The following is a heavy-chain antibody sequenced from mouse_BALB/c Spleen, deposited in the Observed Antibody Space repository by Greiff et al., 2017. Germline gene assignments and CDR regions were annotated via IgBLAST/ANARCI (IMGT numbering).Heavy chain of an antibody. Sequence: EVKLVESGPSLVKPSQTLSLTCSVTGDSITRGYWNWIRKFPGNKLEYMGYISYSGSTYYNPSLKSRNSITRNTSKNQYYLQLNSVTTEDTATYYGARETMITGGGWYFDVWGAGTTVTVSS. D-gene: IGHD2-4*01. J-gene: IGHJ1*01. CDR1: GDSITRGY. CDR3: ARETMITGGGWYFDV. CDR2: ISYSGST. V-gene: IGHV3-8*02.